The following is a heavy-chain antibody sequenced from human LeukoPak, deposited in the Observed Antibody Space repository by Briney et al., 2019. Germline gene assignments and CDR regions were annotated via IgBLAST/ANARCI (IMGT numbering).Heavy chain of an antibody. V-gene: IGHV3-11*04. J-gene: IGHJ5*02. Sequence: PGGSLRLSCAASGFSFSDYYMSWIRQAPGKGLEWVSYISSSGSTMYYADSVKGRFTISRDNTKNSLYLQMNSLRAEDTAVYYCARVRWNPNWFDPWGQGTLVTVSS. CDR3: ARVRWNPNWFDP. D-gene: IGHD1-1*01. CDR2: ISSSGSTM. CDR1: GFSFSDYY.